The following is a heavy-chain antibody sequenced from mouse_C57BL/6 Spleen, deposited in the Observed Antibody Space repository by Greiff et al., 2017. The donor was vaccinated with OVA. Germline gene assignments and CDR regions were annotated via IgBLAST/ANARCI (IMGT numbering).Heavy chain of an antibody. J-gene: IGHJ4*01. D-gene: IGHD4-1*02. CDR2: IDTSDSET. CDR3: ARSGPSTGTYYAMDY. V-gene: IGHV1-52*01. Sequence: QVQLQQPGAELVRPGSSVKLSCKASGYTFTSYWMHWVKQRPIQGLEWIGNIDTSDSETHYNQKFKDKATLTVDKSSSTAYMQLSSLTSPDSSVDYCARSGPSTGTYYAMDYWGQGTSVTVSS. CDR1: GYTFTSYW.